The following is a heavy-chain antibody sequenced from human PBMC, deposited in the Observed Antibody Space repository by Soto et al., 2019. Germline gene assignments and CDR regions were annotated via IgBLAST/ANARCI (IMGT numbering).Heavy chain of an antibody. CDR1: GFTFSSYG. J-gene: IGHJ4*02. V-gene: IGHV3-30*18. Sequence: QVQLVESGGGVVQPGRSLRLSCAASGFTFSSYGMHWVRQAPGKGLEWVAIISYDGSTEYYADSVKGRFTITRDNSKNPLYMHMNSLRPADKAMYYCAKADQPLLYGPNCFDYWGQGTLVTDSS. CDR3: AKADQPLLYGPNCFDY. D-gene: IGHD1-26*01. CDR2: ISYDGSTE.